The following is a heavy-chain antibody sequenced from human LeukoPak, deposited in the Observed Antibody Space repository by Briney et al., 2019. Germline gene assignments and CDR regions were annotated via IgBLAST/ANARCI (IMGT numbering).Heavy chain of an antibody. CDR2: IYYSGST. CDR1: GGCISSSSYY. D-gene: IGHD2/OR15-2a*01. Sequence: PSETLSLTCTVSGGCISSSSYYWGWIRQPPGKGLEWVGSIYYSGSTYYNPSLKSRVTISVDRSKNQFSLKLSSVTAADTAVYYCARADSTELVDYWGQGTLVTVSS. CDR3: ARADSTELVDY. V-gene: IGHV4-39*07. J-gene: IGHJ4*02.